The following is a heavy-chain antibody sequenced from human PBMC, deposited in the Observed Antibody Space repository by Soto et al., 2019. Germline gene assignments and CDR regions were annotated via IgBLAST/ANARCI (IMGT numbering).Heavy chain of an antibody. V-gene: IGHV4-39*01. Sequence: QLQLQESGPGLVKPSETLSLTCTVSSGSISSSSYYWGWIRQPPGKGLEWIGSIYYSGSTYYNPSLKSRVTISVDTSKNQFSLKLSSVTAADTAVYYCARLYCSGGSCSAFDLWGQGTMVTVSS. D-gene: IGHD2-15*01. CDR2: IYYSGST. CDR1: SGSISSSSYY. CDR3: ARLYCSGGSCSAFDL. J-gene: IGHJ3*01.